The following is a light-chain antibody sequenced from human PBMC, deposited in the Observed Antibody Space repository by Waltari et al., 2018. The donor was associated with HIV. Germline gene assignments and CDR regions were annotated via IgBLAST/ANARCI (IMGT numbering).Light chain of an antibody. CDR1: SPTIGAGYD. CDR2: GNS. Sequence: QSVLTQPPSVSGAPGQRVTISCTGSSPTIGAGYDVHWYQQLPGPAPKLRTYGNSNRPSGVPDRFSGSKSGTSASLAITGLQAEDEADYYCQSYDTSLSGNYVFGTGTKVTVL. CDR3: QSYDTSLSGNYV. V-gene: IGLV1-40*01. J-gene: IGLJ1*01.